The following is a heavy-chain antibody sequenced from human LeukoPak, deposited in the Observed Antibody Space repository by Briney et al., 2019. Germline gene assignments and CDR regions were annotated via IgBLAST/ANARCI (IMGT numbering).Heavy chain of an antibody. V-gene: IGHV4-59*01. CDR2: IYYSGST. CDR3: ARTTEGGYTYDYFYYYYMDV. CDR1: GDFITAYY. D-gene: IGHD5-18*01. Sequence: SETLSLTCTVSGDFITAYYWSWIRQPPGKGLEWIGYIYYSGSTNYNPSLKSRVTISVDTSKNQFSPKLSSVTAADTAVYYCARTTEGGYTYDYFYYYYMDVWGKGTTVTISS. J-gene: IGHJ6*03.